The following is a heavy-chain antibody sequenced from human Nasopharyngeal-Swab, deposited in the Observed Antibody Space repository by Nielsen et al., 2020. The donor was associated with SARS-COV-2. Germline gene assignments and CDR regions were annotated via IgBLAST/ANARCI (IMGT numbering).Heavy chain of an antibody. J-gene: IGHJ4*02. CDR2: ISSSSRYI. Sequence: GGSMRLSCAASGFTFSSFSMNWVRQAPGKGLEWVSSISSSSRYIYYADSVKDRFTISRDNAKNSLYLQMNSLRAEDTAVYYCARDQGYCSSASCYEFDYWGQGTLVTVSS. D-gene: IGHD2-2*01. V-gene: IGHV3-21*01. CDR3: ARDQGYCSSASCYEFDY. CDR1: GFTFSSFS.